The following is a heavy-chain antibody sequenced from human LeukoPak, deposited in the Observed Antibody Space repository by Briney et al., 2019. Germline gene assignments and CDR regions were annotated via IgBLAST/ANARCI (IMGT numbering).Heavy chain of an antibody. CDR3: TRVRVISGYWMGFDT. V-gene: IGHV4-59*01. D-gene: IGHD3-22*01. J-gene: IGHJ4*02. CDR1: GSSFTTFY. Sequence: SETLSLTCSVSGSSFTTFYWSWFRQTPGKGLEWIGFIYYSGHSAYNPSLRSRAGISVDTAKNQFTLTLTSVTAADTALYYCTRVRVISGYWMGFDTWGQGTAVTVSS. CDR2: IYYSGHS.